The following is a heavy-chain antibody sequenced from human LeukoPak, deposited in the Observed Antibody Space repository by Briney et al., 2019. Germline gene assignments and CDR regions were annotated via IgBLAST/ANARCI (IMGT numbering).Heavy chain of an antibody. CDR3: ARERQQLPGFDY. Sequence: SVKVSCKASGGIFSSYAISWVRQAPGQGLEWMGGITPIFGTANYAQKFQGRVTITADESTTTAYMELSSLRSEDTAVYYCARERQQLPGFDYWGQGTLVAVSS. J-gene: IGHJ4*02. D-gene: IGHD6-13*01. V-gene: IGHV1-69*01. CDR2: ITPIFGTA. CDR1: GGIFSSYA.